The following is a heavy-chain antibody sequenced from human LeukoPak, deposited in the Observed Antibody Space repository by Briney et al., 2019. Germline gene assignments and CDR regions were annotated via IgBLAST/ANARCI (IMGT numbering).Heavy chain of an antibody. Sequence: SETLSLTCAVYGGSFSGYYWSWIRQPPGKGLEWIGEINHSGSTNYNPSLKSRVTISVDASKNQFSLKLSSVTAADTAVYYCASWDIVVATRNFGYWGQGTLVTVSS. CDR3: ASWDIVVATRNFGY. CDR1: GGSFSGYY. CDR2: INHSGST. D-gene: IGHD5-12*01. J-gene: IGHJ4*02. V-gene: IGHV4-34*01.